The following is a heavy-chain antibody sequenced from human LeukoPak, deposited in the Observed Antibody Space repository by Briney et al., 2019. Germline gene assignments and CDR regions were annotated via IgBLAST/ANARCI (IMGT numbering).Heavy chain of an antibody. Sequence: PSETLSLTCTVSGGSISSYFWSWIRQPAGKGLEWIGRIYTSGITNYNPSLKSRVTMSVDTSKNQFSLRLTSVTAAGTAVYYCSRAVEPNGRSLDSWGQGTLVTVSS. J-gene: IGHJ4*02. CDR1: GGSISSYF. CDR2: IYTSGIT. CDR3: SRAVEPNGRSLDS. V-gene: IGHV4-4*07. D-gene: IGHD6-19*01.